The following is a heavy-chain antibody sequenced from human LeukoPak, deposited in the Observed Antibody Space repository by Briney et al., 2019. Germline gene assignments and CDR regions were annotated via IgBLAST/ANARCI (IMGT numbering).Heavy chain of an antibody. CDR3: ARGAGSGWSPFDY. CDR1: GFTFSSYW. J-gene: IGHJ4*02. V-gene: IGHV3-7*01. CDR2: IKQDGSEK. D-gene: IGHD6-19*01. Sequence: PGRSLRLSCAASGFTFSSYWMSWVRQAPGKGLEWVANIKQDGSEKYYVDSVKGRFTISRDNAKNSLYLQMNSLRAEDTAVYYCARGAGSGWSPFDYWGQGTLVTVSS.